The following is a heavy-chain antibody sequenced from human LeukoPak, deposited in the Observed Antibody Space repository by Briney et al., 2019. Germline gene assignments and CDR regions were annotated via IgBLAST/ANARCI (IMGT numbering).Heavy chain of an antibody. V-gene: IGHV4-4*07. Sequence: PSETLSLTCTVSGGSISSYYWSWIRQPAGKGLEWIGRIYTSGSTNYNPSLKSRVTMSVDTSKNQFSLKLISVTAADTPVYYCECYGSGRGNYYMDVWGKGTTVTVSS. CDR1: GGSISSYY. D-gene: IGHD3-10*01. CDR2: IYTSGST. CDR3: ECYGSGRGNYYMDV. J-gene: IGHJ6*03.